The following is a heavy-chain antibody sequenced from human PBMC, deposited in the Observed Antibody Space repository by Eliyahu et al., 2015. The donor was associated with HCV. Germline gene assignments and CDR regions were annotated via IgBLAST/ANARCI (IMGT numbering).Heavy chain of an antibody. CDR2: HEGTNI. D-gene: IGHD4-11*01. CDR3: ARDFFNSIDY. Sequence: HEGTNILYADSVKGRFTISRDNPKNTLYLQMNSLRAEDAAVYFCARDFFNSIDYWGQGTQVTVSS. J-gene: IGHJ4*02. V-gene: IGHV3-33*01.